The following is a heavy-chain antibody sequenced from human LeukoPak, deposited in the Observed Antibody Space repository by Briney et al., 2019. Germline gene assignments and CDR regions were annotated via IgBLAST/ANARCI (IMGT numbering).Heavy chain of an antibody. J-gene: IGHJ6*02. CDR2: INPNSGGT. CDR1: GYTFTGYY. CDR3: ARKTTYYYGSGSYSYGMDV. Sequence: ASVKVSCKASGYTFTGYYMHWVRQAPGQGLEWMGRINPNSGGTNYAQKFQGRVTMTRDTSISTAYMGLSRLRSDDTAVYYCARKTTYYYGSGSYSYGMDVWGQGTTVTVSS. V-gene: IGHV1-2*06. D-gene: IGHD3-10*01.